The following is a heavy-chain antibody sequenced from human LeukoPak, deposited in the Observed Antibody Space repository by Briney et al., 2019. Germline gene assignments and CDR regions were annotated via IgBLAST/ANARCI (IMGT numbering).Heavy chain of an antibody. V-gene: IGHV3-23*01. D-gene: IGHD6-19*01. CDR2: ISGSSRAT. CDR1: GRTFSSSA. CDR3: ARGDIDSSGWYGGILYPDY. J-gene: IGHJ4*02. Sequence: GGSLRLSCVASGRTFSSSAMSWVRQAPGKGLEWLSGISGSSRATYYEDSVKGRFTISRDNSKNTLYLQMNSLTPEDTAVYYCARGDIDSSGWYGGILYPDYWGQGTLVTVSS.